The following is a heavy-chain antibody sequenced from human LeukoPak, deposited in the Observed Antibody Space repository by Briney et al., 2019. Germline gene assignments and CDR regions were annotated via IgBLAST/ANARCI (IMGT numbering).Heavy chain of an antibody. J-gene: IGHJ6*02. CDR3: VRGDASRGYYCGGYYYYYGMDV. CDR1: GGTFSSYA. D-gene: IGHD3-22*01. V-gene: IGHV1-69*04. Sequence: SVKVSCKASGGTFSSYAISWLRQAPGQGLEWMGRIIPILGIANYAQKFQGRVTITADKSTSTAYMELSSLRSEDTAVYYCVRGDASRGYYCGGYYYYYGMDVWGQGTTVTVSS. CDR2: IIPILGIA.